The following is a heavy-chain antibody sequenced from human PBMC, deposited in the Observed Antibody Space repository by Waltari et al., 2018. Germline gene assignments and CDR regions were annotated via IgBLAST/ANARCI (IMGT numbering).Heavy chain of an antibody. V-gene: IGHV3-33*08. CDR3: ARVHGRVHYYGMDI. Sequence: VQLVESGGGLVKPGGSLSLSCAASGFTFSSYSMNWVRQAPGKGLGGVSVIWYEGTKTYHADSVRGRCSISRDNFQSILYLQMDSLRAEDTAVYYCARVHGRVHYYGMDIWGQGTTVIVSS. CDR1: GFTFSSYS. D-gene: IGHD3-10*01. J-gene: IGHJ6*02. CDR2: IWYEGTKT.